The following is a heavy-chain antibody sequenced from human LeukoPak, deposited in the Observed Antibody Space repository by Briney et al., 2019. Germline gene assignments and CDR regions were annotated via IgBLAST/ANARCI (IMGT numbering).Heavy chain of an antibody. CDR3: AGWWPTENWFDP. V-gene: IGHV4-34*01. CDR1: GGSLSGYY. CDR2: INHSGST. Sequence: PSETLSLTCAVYGGSLSGYYWSWIRQPPGKGLEWIGEINHSGSTNYNPSLKSRVDISVDTSKNQFSLKRSSVTSADTAVYCCAGWWPTENWFDPWGQGTLVTVSS. J-gene: IGHJ5*02. D-gene: IGHD1-1*01.